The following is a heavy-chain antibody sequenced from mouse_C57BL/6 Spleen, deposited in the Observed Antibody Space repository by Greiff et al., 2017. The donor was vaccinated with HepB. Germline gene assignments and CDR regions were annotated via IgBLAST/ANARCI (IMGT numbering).Heavy chain of an antibody. J-gene: IGHJ4*01. CDR3: ARDQGPYYGSSYGYAMDY. CDR2: ISYDGSN. V-gene: IGHV3-6*01. CDR1: GYSITSGYY. D-gene: IGHD1-1*01. Sequence: EVQLVESGPGLVKPSQSLSLTCSVTGYSITSGYYWNWIRQFPGNKLEWMGYISYDGSNNYNPSLKNRISITRDTSKNQFFLKLNSLTTEDTATYYCARDQGPYYGSSYGYAMDYWGQGTSVTVSS.